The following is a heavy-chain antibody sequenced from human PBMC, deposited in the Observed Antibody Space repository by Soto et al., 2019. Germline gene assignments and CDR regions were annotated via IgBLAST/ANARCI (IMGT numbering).Heavy chain of an antibody. Sequence: QVQLVESGGGVVQPGRSLRLSCAASGFTFSSYAMHWVRQAPGKGLEWVAVISYDGSNKYYADSVKGRFTISRDNSKNTLYLQMNSLRAEDTAVYYCARNSGWGAAGTYYFDYWGQGTLGTVSS. V-gene: IGHV3-30-3*01. D-gene: IGHD6-13*01. CDR2: ISYDGSNK. CDR1: GFTFSSYA. CDR3: ARNSGWGAAGTYYFDY. J-gene: IGHJ4*02.